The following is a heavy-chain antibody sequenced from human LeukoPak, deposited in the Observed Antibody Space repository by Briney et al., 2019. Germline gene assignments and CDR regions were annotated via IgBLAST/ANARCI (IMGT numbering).Heavy chain of an antibody. D-gene: IGHD2-15*01. CDR2: ISGSGGST. J-gene: IGHJ3*02. Sequence: PGGSLRLSCAASGFTFSSYAMSWVRQAPGKGLEWVSGISGSGGSTHYADSVKDRFTISRDNSKNTLYLQMNSLRAEDTAVYYCAKETVVVVAATPAAFDIWDQGTRVTVSS. CDR3: AKETVVVVAATPAAFDI. V-gene: IGHV3-23*01. CDR1: GFTFSSYA.